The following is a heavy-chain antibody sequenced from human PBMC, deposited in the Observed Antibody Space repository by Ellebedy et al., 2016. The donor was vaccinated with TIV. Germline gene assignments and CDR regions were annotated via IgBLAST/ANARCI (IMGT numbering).Heavy chain of an antibody. CDR3: ARDWSGAYAFDI. CDR1: GGTFSSYA. V-gene: IGHV1-69*13. D-gene: IGHD3-10*01. CDR2: IIPIFGTA. Sequence: SVKVSXXASGGTFSSYAISWVRQAPGQGLEWMGGIIPIFGTANYAQKFQGRVTITADESTSTAYMELSSLRSEDTAVYYCARDWSGAYAFDIWGQGTMVTVSS. J-gene: IGHJ3*02.